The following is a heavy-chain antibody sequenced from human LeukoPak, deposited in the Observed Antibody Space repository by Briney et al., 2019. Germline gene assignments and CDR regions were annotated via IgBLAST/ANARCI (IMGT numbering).Heavy chain of an antibody. V-gene: IGHV4-61*01. J-gene: IGHJ5*02. CDR1: GYSISSGYQ. D-gene: IGHD6-19*01. CDR3: ARVYSSGWYDWFDP. Sequence: SETLSLTCGVSGYSISSGYQWAWIRQPPGKGLEWIGYIYYSGSTNYNPSLKSRVTISVDTSKNQFSLKLSSVTAADTAVYYCARVYSSGWYDWFDPWGQGTLVTVSS. CDR2: IYYSGST.